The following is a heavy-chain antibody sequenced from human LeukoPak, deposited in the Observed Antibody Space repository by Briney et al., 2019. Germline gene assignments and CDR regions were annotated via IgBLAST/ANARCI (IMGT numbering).Heavy chain of an antibody. J-gene: IGHJ4*02. V-gene: IGHV4-39*01. CDR2: IYYSGST. CDR3: AKHSRRIIMSCLDY. D-gene: IGHD3-10*02. CDR1: GDSISSNSYY. Sequence: SETLSLTCTVSGDSISSNSYYWGWIRQPPGKGLEWIGSIYYSGSTYYNPSLKSRVTISVDTSKNQFSLKLRSVTAADTAVYYCAKHSRRIIMSCLDYWGQGTLVTVSS.